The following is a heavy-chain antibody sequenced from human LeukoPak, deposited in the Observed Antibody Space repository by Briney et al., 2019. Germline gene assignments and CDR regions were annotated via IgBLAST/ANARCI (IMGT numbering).Heavy chain of an antibody. CDR2: INPANGYT. D-gene: IGHD5-24*01. CDR3: AIRDGHTDH. V-gene: IGHV1-3*03. J-gene: IGHJ4*02. CDR1: GYTFTNYA. Sequence: ASVKVSCKTSGYTFTNYAMHWVCQAPGQTIEWLAWINPANGYTRYSQHFQDRVTVSSDTSADTAYMELSSLRSEDKAVYYCAIRDGHTDHWGQGTLVTVSS.